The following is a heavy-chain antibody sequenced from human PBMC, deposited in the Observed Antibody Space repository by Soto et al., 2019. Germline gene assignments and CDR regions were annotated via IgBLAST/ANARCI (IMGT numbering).Heavy chain of an antibody. CDR2: IYYNGNI. Sequence: SETLSLTCTVSGGSITNYYWTWIRQPPGKGLEWIGYIYYNGNINYNPSLKSRVTISVDRSKNQFSLKLSSVTAADTAVYYCARGGSMGWFDPWGQGTRVTVS. V-gene: IGHV4-59*12. J-gene: IGHJ5*02. CDR3: ARGGSMGWFDP. D-gene: IGHD3-10*01. CDR1: GGSITNYY.